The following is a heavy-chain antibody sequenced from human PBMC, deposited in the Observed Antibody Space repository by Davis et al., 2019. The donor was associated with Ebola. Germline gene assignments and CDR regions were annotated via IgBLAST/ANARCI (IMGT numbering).Heavy chain of an antibody. CDR1: GYTFTSYA. J-gene: IGHJ4*02. V-gene: IGHV1-3*01. CDR2: INAGNGNT. D-gene: IGHD5-12*01. CDR3: ARDRFRGLRAIDY. Sequence: AASVKVSCKASGYTFTSYAMHWVRQAPGQRLEWMGWINAGNGNTKYSQKFQGRVTITRDTSASTAYMELRSLRSDDTAVYYCARDRFRGLRAIDYWGQGTLVTVSS.